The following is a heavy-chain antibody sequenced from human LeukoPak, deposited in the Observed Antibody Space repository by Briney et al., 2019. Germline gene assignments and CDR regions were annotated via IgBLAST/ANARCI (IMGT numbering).Heavy chain of an antibody. CDR3: ARRGDGRILDYFDY. Sequence: GASVKVSCKASGGTFSSYAISWVRQAPGQGLEWMGGIIPIFGTANYAQKFQGRVTITADESTSTAYMELSSLRSEDTAAYYCARRGDGRILDYFDYWGQGTLVTVSS. CDR2: IIPIFGTA. CDR1: GGTFSSYA. J-gene: IGHJ4*02. D-gene: IGHD2-15*01. V-gene: IGHV1-69*13.